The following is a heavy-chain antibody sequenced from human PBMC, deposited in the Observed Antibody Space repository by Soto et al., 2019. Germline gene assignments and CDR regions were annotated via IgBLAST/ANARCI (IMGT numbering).Heavy chain of an antibody. J-gene: IGHJ3*01. V-gene: IGHV2-5*02. CDR3: AHRLGVVGARLFDF. Sequence: QITLKESGPTLVKPTQTLTLTCTFSGFSLINSGVGVGWIRQPPGKALEWLAVIYWDDEKYYRPSLMNRLTITKDTSNNQVVLTMTNMDPVDTATYYCAHRLGVVGARLFDFWGQGTMVTVSS. CDR1: GFSLINSGVG. D-gene: IGHD1-26*01. CDR2: IYWDDEK.